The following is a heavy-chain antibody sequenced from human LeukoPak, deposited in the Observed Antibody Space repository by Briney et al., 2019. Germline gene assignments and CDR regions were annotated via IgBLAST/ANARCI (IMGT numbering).Heavy chain of an antibody. Sequence: AASVKVSCKASGYTFTSYYMHWVRQAPGQGLEWMGRINPNSGGTNYAQKFQGRVTMTRDTSVSTAYMELSRLRSDDTAVYYCARGVGDYYFDYWGQGALVTVSS. CDR3: ARGVGDYYFDY. J-gene: IGHJ4*02. CDR1: GYTFTSYY. V-gene: IGHV1-2*06. D-gene: IGHD2-2*01. CDR2: INPNSGGT.